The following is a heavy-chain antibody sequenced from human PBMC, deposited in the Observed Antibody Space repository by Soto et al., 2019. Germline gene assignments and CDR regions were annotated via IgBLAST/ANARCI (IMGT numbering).Heavy chain of an antibody. V-gene: IGHV4-39*01. D-gene: IGHD6-13*01. CDR1: GDSISGSPYF. Sequence: QLQLQESGPGLVMPSETLSLTCTVSGDSISGSPYFWVWIRQPPGKRLEWIGSVFYDGYTLYTPSLRSRVTISVDTSKYQFSLNLTSVAVADTATYFCARLQAAVPQYWGQGTLVTVSS. CDR3: ARLQAAVPQY. CDR2: VFYDGYT. J-gene: IGHJ4*02.